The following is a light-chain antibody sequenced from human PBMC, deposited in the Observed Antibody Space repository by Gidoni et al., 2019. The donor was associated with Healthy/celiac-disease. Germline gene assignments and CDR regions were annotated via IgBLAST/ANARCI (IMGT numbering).Light chain of an antibody. J-gene: IGKJ5*01. V-gene: IGKV3-11*01. CDR1: QSVSSY. CDR3: QQRSNWPPIT. Sequence: IVLTQSPATLSLSPGERATISCRASQSVSSYLAWYQQNPGQAPRLLIYDASNRATGIPARFSGSGSGTDFTLTISSLEPEDFAVYYCQQRSNWPPITFGQGTRLEIK. CDR2: DAS.